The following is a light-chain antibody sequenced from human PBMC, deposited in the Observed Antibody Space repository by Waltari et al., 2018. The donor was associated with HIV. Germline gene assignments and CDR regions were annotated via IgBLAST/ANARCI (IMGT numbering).Light chain of an antibody. CDR2: SAS. V-gene: IGKV3-15*01. CDR1: QSNSSK. Sequence: EIVMSQSPSTMSLSPGERATLSCLASQSNSSKLAWYQKKPGQPPRLLTSSASTRVAGIPARFSSSGSGTEFTLTIRSLQSEDFAVYYCQQYNNWPPITFGGGTKVEIK. J-gene: IGKJ4*01. CDR3: QQYNNWPPIT.